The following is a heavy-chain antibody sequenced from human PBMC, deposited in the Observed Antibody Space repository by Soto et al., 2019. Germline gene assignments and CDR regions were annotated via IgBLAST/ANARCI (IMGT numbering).Heavy chain of an antibody. V-gene: IGHV2-5*02. CDR3: GYVYYNSGSGDA. Sequence: ITLKESGPTLVKPTQTLTLTCTFSGFSLSTSAVGVGWIRQPPGKALEWLALIYWDDDKRYSPSLKNRLTSTKDPPKNQVVPTTTNMDPVDTATYYGGYVYYNSGSGDAWGQGTLVTVSS. J-gene: IGHJ5*02. D-gene: IGHD3-10*01. CDR2: IYWDDDK. CDR1: GFSLSTSAVG.